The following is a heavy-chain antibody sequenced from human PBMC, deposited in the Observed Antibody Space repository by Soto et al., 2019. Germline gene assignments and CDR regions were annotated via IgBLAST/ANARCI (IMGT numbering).Heavy chain of an antibody. J-gene: IGHJ4*02. D-gene: IGHD2-2*01. Sequence: SETLSLTCTVSGDSISSGYYYWSWIRQHPGKGLEWIGYIHYSGSTYYNPSLKSRVNISLDTSKNQFSLELSSVTAADTAVYYCARYCRSTSCYAKFWGQGTLVTVSS. V-gene: IGHV4-31*03. CDR2: IHYSGST. CDR3: ARYCRSTSCYAKF. CDR1: GDSISSGYYY.